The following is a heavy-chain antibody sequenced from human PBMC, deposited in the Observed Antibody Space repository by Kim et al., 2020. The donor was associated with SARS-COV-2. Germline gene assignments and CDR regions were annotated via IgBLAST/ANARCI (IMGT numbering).Heavy chain of an antibody. D-gene: IGHD5-12*01. V-gene: IGHV3-11*01. CDR3: ASWAAYSGYDLLDYYGMDV. J-gene: IGHJ6*02. Sequence: KGRFTISRDNAKNSLYLQRNSLRAEDTAVYYCASWAAYSGYDLLDYYGMDVWGQGTTVTVSS.